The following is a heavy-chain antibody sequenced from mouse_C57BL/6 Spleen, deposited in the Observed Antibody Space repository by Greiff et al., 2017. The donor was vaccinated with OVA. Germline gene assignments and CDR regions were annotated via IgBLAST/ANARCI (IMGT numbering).Heavy chain of an antibody. Sequence: QVQLKESGPELVKPGASVKISCKASGYAFSSSWMNWVKQRPGKGLEWIGRIYPGDGDTNYNGKFKGKATLTADKSSSTAYMQLSSLTSEDSAVYFCAREGALMYYFDYWGQGTTLTVSS. D-gene: IGHD3-1*01. CDR3: AREGALMYYFDY. CDR1: GYAFSSSW. J-gene: IGHJ2*01. V-gene: IGHV1-82*01. CDR2: IYPGDGDT.